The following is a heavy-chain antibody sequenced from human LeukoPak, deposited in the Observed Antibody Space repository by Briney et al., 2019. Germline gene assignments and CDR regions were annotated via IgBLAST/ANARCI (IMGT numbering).Heavy chain of an antibody. D-gene: IGHD6-19*01. CDR1: GGSISSYY. CDR2: IHYSGST. V-gene: IGHV4-59*01. Sequence: SETLSLTCTVSGGSISSYYWSWIRQPPGKGLEWIGYIHYSGSTNYNPSLKSRVTISVDTSKNQFSLKLSSVTAADTAVYYCARGSGYSSGWYSSEYFQHWGQGTLVTVSS. CDR3: ARGSGYSSGWYSSEYFQH. J-gene: IGHJ1*01.